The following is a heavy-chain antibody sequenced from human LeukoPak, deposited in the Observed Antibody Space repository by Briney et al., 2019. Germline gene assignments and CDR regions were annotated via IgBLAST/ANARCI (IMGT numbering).Heavy chain of an antibody. V-gene: IGHV3-7*04. Sequence: VGSLRLSCAASGFTFSNYWMIWARQAPGKGLEWVANINQDGSETYSVGSVKGRFSISRDNAKSSLYLQMNNLRAEDTAVYYCVRAGSLIVIPHEDWGQGTLVTVSS. D-gene: IGHD3-16*02. J-gene: IGHJ4*02. CDR1: GFTFSNYW. CDR2: INQDGSET. CDR3: VRAGSLIVIPHED.